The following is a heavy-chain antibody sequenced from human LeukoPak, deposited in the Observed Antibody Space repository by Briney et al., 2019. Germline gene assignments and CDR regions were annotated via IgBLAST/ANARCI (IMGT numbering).Heavy chain of an antibody. Sequence: SETLSLTCTVPGGSISTYYWSWIRQPAGKGLEWIGRIYSDGSSNYNPSLRSRVTMSVDTSKNQFSLNLTSVTAADTALYYCAKGGASSKWLDPWGQGTLVTVSS. D-gene: IGHD2-15*01. CDR1: GGSISTYY. V-gene: IGHV4-4*07. J-gene: IGHJ5*02. CDR3: AKGGASSKWLDP. CDR2: IYSDGSS.